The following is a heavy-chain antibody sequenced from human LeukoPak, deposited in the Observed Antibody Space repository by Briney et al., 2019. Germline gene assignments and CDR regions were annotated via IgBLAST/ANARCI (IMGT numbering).Heavy chain of an antibody. CDR2: ISYDGSNK. CDR3: ARAKPYYYGSGDFDY. J-gene: IGHJ4*02. Sequence: GGSLRLSCAASGFTFSSYAMHWVRQAPGKGLEWVAVISYDGSNKYYADSVKGRFNISRDNSKNTLYLQMNSLRAEDTAVYYCARAKPYYYGSGDFDYWGQGTLVTVSS. V-gene: IGHV3-30*01. CDR1: GFTFSSYA. D-gene: IGHD3-10*01.